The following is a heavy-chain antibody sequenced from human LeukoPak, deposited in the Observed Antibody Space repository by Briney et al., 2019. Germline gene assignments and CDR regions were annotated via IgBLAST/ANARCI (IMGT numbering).Heavy chain of an antibody. D-gene: IGHD6-19*01. CDR1: GFTFSSYG. CDR2: ISGSGGST. J-gene: IGHJ4*02. CDR3: ARLPWGNGFFY. Sequence: GGSLRLSCAASGFTFSSYGMSWVRQAPGKGLEWVSAISGSGGSTYYADSVKGRFTISRDNSKNTLHLQMNSLRAEDTATYYCARLPWGNGFFYWGQGTLVTVSS. V-gene: IGHV3-23*01.